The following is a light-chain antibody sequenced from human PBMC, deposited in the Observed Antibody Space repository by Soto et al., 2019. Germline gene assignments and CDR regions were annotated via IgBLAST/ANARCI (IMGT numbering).Light chain of an antibody. V-gene: IGKV3-11*01. CDR3: QQRSIWST. J-gene: IGKJ4*01. CDR1: QNIGAY. CDR2: DAS. Sequence: EIVLTQSPDTLSLSPGDRATLSCRASQNIGAYLAWYQQKPGQAPRLLVFDASYRATGIPARFSASGSGTDFTLTITSLEPEDSAVYYCQQRSIWSTFGGGTKVEIK.